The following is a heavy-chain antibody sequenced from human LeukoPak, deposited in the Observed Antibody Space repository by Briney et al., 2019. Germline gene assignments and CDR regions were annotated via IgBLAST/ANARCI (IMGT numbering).Heavy chain of an antibody. Sequence: GGSLRLSCTASGFTFSDYYMSWIRQAPGKGLQWVSYISSSSSATNYADSVKGRFTISRDNAKNSLYLQMNNLRTEDTAVYYCARRVSVGEPYDYWGQGTLVTVSS. J-gene: IGHJ4*02. D-gene: IGHD3-16*01. V-gene: IGHV3-11*03. CDR1: GFTFSDYY. CDR2: ISSSSSAT. CDR3: ARRVSVGEPYDY.